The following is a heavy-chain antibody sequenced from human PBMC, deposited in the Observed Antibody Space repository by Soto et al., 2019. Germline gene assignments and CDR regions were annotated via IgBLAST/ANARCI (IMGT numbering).Heavy chain of an antibody. V-gene: IGHV3-23*01. Sequence: EVELSESGGGLVQPGGSLRLSCAASGFNFRSYAMSWVRRAPGKGLEWVSAISGSGGTSYFADSVRGRFTISRDNSKNTLYLQLSSLRVEDTDEYFCAKGRGSSWTIDYWGQGTLVTVSS. CDR3: AKGRGSSWTIDY. CDR1: GFNFRSYA. CDR2: ISGSGGTS. D-gene: IGHD6-13*01. J-gene: IGHJ4*02.